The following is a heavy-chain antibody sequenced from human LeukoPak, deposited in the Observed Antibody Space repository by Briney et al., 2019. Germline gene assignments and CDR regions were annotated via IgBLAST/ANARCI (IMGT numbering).Heavy chain of an antibody. V-gene: IGHV4-4*07. D-gene: IGHD3-10*01. CDR3: VGGSGSYYKFDY. Sequence: PSETLSLTCTVSGGSISSYYWNWIQQPAGKGLEWIGRISTSGSTNYNPSLKSRVTMSVDTSKNQFSLNLSSVTAADTAVYYCVGGSGSYYKFDYWGQGTLVTVSS. CDR1: GGSISSYY. CDR2: ISTSGST. J-gene: IGHJ4*02.